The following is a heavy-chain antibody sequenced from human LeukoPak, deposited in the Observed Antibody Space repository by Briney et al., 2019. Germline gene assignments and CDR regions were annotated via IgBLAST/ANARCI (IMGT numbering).Heavy chain of an antibody. V-gene: IGHV1-18*01. CDR1: GYFFSTYG. J-gene: IGHJ4*02. CDR2: ISGYNDNA. Sequence: ASVKVSCRTSGYFFSTYGISWVRQAPGQGFEWMGWISGYNDNALYAQKFRGRVTMTADTSTSTAYMELNSLRSDDTAVYYCARDQGHYDSSGYYHAGNFDYWGQGTLVTVSS. D-gene: IGHD3-22*01. CDR3: ARDQGHYDSSGYYHAGNFDY.